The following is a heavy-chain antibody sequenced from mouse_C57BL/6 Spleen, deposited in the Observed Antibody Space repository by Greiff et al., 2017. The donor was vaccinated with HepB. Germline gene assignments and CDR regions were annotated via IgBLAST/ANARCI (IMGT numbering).Heavy chain of an antibody. J-gene: IGHJ3*01. CDR3: ARDRDSSGLRDFFFAY. CDR1: GFTFSSYA. Sequence: VQLKESGGGLVKPGGSLKLSCAASGFTFSSYAMSWVRQTPEKRLEWVATISDGGSYTYYPDNVKGRFTISRDNAKNNLYLQMSHLKSEDTAMYYCARDRDSSGLRDFFFAYWGQGTLVTVSA. CDR2: ISDGGSYT. V-gene: IGHV5-4*01. D-gene: IGHD3-2*02.